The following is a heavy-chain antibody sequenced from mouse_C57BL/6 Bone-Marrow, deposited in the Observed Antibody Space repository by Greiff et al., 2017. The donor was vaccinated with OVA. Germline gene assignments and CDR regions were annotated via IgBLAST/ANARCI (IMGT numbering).Heavy chain of an antibody. Sequence: QVQLQQSGAELVRPGTSVKVSCKASGYAFTNYLIEWVKQRPGQGLEWIGVINPGSGGTNYNEKIKGKATLTADKSSSTAYMQLSSLTSEDSAVYFCARIYYYGSRYFDVWGTGTTVTVSS. CDR1: GYAFTNYL. CDR3: ARIYYYGSRYFDV. D-gene: IGHD1-1*01. J-gene: IGHJ1*03. CDR2: INPGSGGT. V-gene: IGHV1-54*01.